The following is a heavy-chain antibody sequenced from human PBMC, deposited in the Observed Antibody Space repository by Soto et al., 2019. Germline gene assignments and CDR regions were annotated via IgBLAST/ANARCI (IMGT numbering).Heavy chain of an antibody. CDR1: GFTFSSSW. J-gene: IGHJ6*03. Sequence: GGSLRLSCAASGFTFSSSWMSWVRQAPGKGLEWVANIKQDGSEKYYVDSVKGRFTISRDNAKNSLYLQMNSLRAEDTAVYYCARCPFYYYYMDVWGKGTTVTVSS. V-gene: IGHV3-7*01. CDR3: ARCPFYYYYMDV. CDR2: IKQDGSEK.